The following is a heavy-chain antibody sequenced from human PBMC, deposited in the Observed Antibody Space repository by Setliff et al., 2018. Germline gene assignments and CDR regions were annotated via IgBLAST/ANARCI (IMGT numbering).Heavy chain of an antibody. D-gene: IGHD3-3*01. Sequence: GGSLRLSCVVSGFTFSSYAMSWVRQAPGKGLEWVSTITGSAARTYYADSVKGRFTISRDNSKSILYLQMNSLRAEDTAVYYCAKDHSYDFWAGILNPFWGQGTLVTVLL. CDR1: GFTFSSYA. CDR3: AKDHSYDFWAGILNPF. J-gene: IGHJ4*02. V-gene: IGHV3-23*01. CDR2: ITGSAART.